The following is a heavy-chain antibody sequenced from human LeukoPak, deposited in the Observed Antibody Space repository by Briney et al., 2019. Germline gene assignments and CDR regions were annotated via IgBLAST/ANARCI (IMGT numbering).Heavy chain of an antibody. CDR2: IKSDGKT. CDR1: GFTFSRYW. D-gene: IGHD3-22*01. CDR3: ARAPSEVGGYYPEYFRH. V-gene: IGHV3-74*01. Sequence: PGESLRLSCEASGFTFSRYWMHWVRQAPGKGLVWVSRIKSDGKTNYADSVKGRFTISRDNAKNTVSLQMDSLRAEDTGVYYCARAPSEVGGYYPEYFRHWGQGTLVTVPS. J-gene: IGHJ1*01.